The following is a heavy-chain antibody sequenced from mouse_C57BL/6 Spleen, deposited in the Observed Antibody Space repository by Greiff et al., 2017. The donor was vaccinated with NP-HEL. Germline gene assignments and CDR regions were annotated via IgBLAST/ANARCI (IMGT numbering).Heavy chain of an antibody. CDR2: INPNNGGT. D-gene: IGHD1-1*01. CDR3: ARSGYGSIFAY. CDR1: GYTFTDYN. Sequence: DVKLQESGPELVKPGASVKIPCKASGYTFTDYNMDWVKQSHGKSLEWIGDINPNNGGTIYNQKFKGKATLTVDKSSSTAYMELRSLTSEDTAVYYCARSGYGSIFAYWGQGTLVTVSA. J-gene: IGHJ3*01. V-gene: IGHV1-18*01.